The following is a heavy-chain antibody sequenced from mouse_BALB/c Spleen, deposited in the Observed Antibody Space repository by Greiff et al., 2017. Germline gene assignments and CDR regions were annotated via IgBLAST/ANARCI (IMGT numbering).Heavy chain of an antibody. CDR2: ISYSGST. Sequence: EVQLVESGPSLVKPSQTLSLTCSVTGDSITSGYWNWIRKFPGNKLEYMGYISYSGSTYYNPSLKSRISITRDTSKNQYYLQLNSVTTEDTATYYCARCPTVVAGEFAYWGQGTLVTVSA. CDR1: GDSITSGY. V-gene: IGHV3-8*02. D-gene: IGHD1-1*01. CDR3: ARCPTVVAGEFAY. J-gene: IGHJ3*01.